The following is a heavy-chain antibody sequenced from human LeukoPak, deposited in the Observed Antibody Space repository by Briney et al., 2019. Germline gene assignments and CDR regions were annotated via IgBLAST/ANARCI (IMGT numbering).Heavy chain of an antibody. J-gene: IGHJ4*02. CDR1: GYTFTGYY. Sequence: AASVKVSCKASGYTFTGYYMHWVRQAPGQGLEWMGWINPNSGGTNYAQKFQGRVTMTRDTSISTAYMELSRLRSDDTAVYYCARDVLLWFGEFQIDYWGQGTLVTVSS. CDR2: INPNSGGT. CDR3: ARDVLLWFGEFQIDY. V-gene: IGHV1-2*02. D-gene: IGHD3-10*01.